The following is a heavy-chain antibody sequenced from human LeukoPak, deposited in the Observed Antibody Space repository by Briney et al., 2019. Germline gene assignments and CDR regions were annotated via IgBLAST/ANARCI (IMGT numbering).Heavy chain of an antibody. D-gene: IGHD2-2*01. J-gene: IGHJ4*02. CDR2: ISGSGGNT. CDR3: AKIYCSSNDYYGLDY. V-gene: IGHV3-23*01. CDR1: GFTFNNNP. Sequence: GGSLRLSCAASGFTFNNNPMSWVRQAPGKGLEWVSSISGSGGNTYYADSVLGRFTISRDNSKNTLYLQMSSLRAEDTAVYYCAKIYCSSNDYYGLDYWGQGTLVTVSS.